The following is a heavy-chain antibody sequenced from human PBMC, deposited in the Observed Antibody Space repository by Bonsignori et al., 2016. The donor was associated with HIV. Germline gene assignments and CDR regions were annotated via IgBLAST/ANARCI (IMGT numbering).Heavy chain of an antibody. CDR3: AKDHVTTEGTQGYFDY. V-gene: IGHV3-30*02. CDR2: IRYDGSNK. Sequence: WIRQPPGKGLEWVAFIRYDGSNKYYADSVKGRFTISRDNSKHTLYLQMNSLKTEDTAVYHCAKDHVTTEGTQGYFDYWGQGTLVTVSS. J-gene: IGHJ4*02. D-gene: IGHD4-23*01.